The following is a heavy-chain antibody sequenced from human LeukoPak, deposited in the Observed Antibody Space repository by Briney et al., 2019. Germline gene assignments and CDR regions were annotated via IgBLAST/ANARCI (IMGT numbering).Heavy chain of an antibody. J-gene: IGHJ4*02. CDR1: GFTFSSYA. V-gene: IGHV3-30-3*01. CDR2: ISYDGSNK. Sequence: GGSPRLSCAASGFTFSSYAMHWVRQAPGKGLEWVAVISYDGSNKYYADSVKGRFTISRDNSKNTLYLQMNSLRAEDTAVYYCARGHTYYFDYWGQGTLVTVSS. D-gene: IGHD2-2*02. CDR3: ARGHTYYFDY.